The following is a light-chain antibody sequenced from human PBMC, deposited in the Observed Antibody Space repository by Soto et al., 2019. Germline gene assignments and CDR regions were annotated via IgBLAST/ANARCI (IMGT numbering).Light chain of an antibody. CDR2: DAS. J-gene: IGKJ5*01. V-gene: IGKV3-11*01. Sequence: EIVLTQSPATLXXXXXXXXXXSXXASQSVSSYLAWYQQKPGQAPRLLIYDASNKATGIPARFSGSGSGTDFTLTISRLEPEDFAVYYCQQRSNWPPITFGQGTRLEIK. CDR1: QSVSSY. CDR3: QQRSNWPPIT.